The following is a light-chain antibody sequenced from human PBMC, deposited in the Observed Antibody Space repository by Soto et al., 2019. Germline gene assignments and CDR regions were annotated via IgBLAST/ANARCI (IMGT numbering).Light chain of an antibody. CDR1: SSEVGGYNC. J-gene: IGLJ1*01. CDR3: SSYTSSSRYV. Sequence: QSGLAQPASVSGSPGQSITISCTGTSSEVGGYNCVSWYQQHPGKAPKLMIYEVSNRPPGVSNRFSGSKCGNTASLTISGLQAEDEADYYCSSYTSSSRYVFGTGTKVTVL. CDR2: EVS. V-gene: IGLV2-14*01.